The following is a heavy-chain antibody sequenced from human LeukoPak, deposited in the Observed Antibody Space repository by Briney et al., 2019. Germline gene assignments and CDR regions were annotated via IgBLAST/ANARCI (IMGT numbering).Heavy chain of an antibody. CDR2: INTGGGT. V-gene: IGHV3-23*01. D-gene: IGHD2-8*01. J-gene: IGHJ4*02. Sequence: PGGSLRLSCAASGFTFTSYAMSWVRQAPGKGLEWISAINTGGGTYSADSVKGRFNIYRDNSKNSLYLQMNTLRAEDTAVYYCARDYLRCSDYWGQGTLVTVSS. CDR3: ARDYLRCSDY. CDR1: GFTFTSYA.